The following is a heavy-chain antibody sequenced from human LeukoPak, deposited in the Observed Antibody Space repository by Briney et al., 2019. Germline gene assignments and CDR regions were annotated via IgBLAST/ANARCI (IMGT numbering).Heavy chain of an antibody. D-gene: IGHD2-21*02. V-gene: IGHV1-69*04. CDR1: GGTFSSYA. CDR2: IIPIFGIA. J-gene: IGHJ4*02. CDR3: ARTQYCGGDCLIPDY. Sequence: SVKVSCKASGGTFSSYAISWVRQAPGQGLEWMGRIIPIFGIANYAQKFQGRVTITADKSTSTAYMELSSLRSEDTAVYYCARTQYCGGDCLIPDYWGQGTLVTVSS.